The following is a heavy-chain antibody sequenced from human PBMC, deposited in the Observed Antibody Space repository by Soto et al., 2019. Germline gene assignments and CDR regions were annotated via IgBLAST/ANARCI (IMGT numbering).Heavy chain of an antibody. CDR2: IDPSDSYT. CDR1: GYSFTSYW. CDR3: AGTSLYCTNRVCYPYCSGGSCYYYYYGMDV. V-gene: IGHV5-10-1*01. D-gene: IGHD2-8*01. Sequence: PGESLKISCKGSGYSFTSYWISWVRQMPGKGLEWMGRIDPSDSYTNYSPSFQGHVTISADKSISTAYLQWSSLKASDTAMYYCAGTSLYCTNRVCYPYCSGGSCYYYYYGMDVWGQGTRVTVSS. J-gene: IGHJ6*02.